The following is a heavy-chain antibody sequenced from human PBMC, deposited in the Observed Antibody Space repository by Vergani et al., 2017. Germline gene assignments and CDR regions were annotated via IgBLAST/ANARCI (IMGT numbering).Heavy chain of an antibody. CDR3: ARDLIAVAALDY. J-gene: IGHJ4*02. Sequence: QVQLVESGGGVVQPGRSLRLSCAASGFTFSSYGMHWVRQAPGKGLELVAVIWYDGSNKYYADSVKGRFTISRDNSKNTLYLQMNSLRAEDTAVYYCARDLIAVAALDYWGQGTLVTVSS. D-gene: IGHD6-19*01. V-gene: IGHV3-33*01. CDR2: IWYDGSNK. CDR1: GFTFSSYG.